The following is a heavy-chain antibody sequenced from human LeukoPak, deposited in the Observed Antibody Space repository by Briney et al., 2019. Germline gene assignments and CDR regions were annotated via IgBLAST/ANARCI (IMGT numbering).Heavy chain of an antibody. CDR1: GGTFSSYA. CDR3: ARVVMATINYYYYYMDV. Sequence: ASVKVSCKASGGTFSSYAISWVRQDPGQGLEWMGGIIPIFGTANYAQKFQGRVTITADESTSTAYMELSSLRSEDTAVYYCARVVMATINYYYYYMDVWGKGTTVTVSS. V-gene: IGHV1-69*01. CDR2: IIPIFGTA. J-gene: IGHJ6*03. D-gene: IGHD5-24*01.